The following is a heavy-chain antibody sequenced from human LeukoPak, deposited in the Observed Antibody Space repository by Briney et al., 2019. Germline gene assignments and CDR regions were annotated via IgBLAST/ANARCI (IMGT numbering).Heavy chain of an antibody. CDR2: INPSGGST. V-gene: IGHV1-46*01. CDR1: GYTFTSYY. Sequence: GASVKVSCKASGYTFTSYYMHWVRQAPGQGLEWMGIINPSGGSTSYAQKFQGRVTMTRDTSTSTVYMELSSLRSEDTAVYYCARVGYSNYGPYYFDYWGQGTLVTVSS. J-gene: IGHJ4*02. D-gene: IGHD4-11*01. CDR3: ARVGYSNYGPYYFDY.